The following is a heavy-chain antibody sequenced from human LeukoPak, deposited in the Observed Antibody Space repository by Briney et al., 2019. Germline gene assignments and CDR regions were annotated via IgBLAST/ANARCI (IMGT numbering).Heavy chain of an antibody. J-gene: IGHJ4*02. CDR3: AKALNGLVDY. D-gene: IGHD6-19*01. Sequence: GGSLRLSCAASGFTFSDYGMHWFRQAPGKGLEWVAVIWYDGSNKYYADSVKGRFTISRDNSKNTLYLQMNSLRAEDTAVYYCAKALNGLVDYWGQGTLVTVSS. V-gene: IGHV3-33*06. CDR1: GFTFSDYG. CDR2: IWYDGSNK.